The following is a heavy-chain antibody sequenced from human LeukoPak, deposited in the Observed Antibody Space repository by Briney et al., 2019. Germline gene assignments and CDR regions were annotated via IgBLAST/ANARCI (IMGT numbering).Heavy chain of an antibody. CDR1: GYTFTSQA. CDR2: IDTNTGNP. CDR3: ARRSMVQHMDV. J-gene: IGHJ6*03. Sequence: ASVKVSCKASGYTFTSQAMNWVRQAPGQGLEYIGWIDTNTGNPTYAQGFTRRFVFSLDTSVNTAYLQISSLKTEDTGVYYCARRSMVQHMDVWGKGTTVTVSS. D-gene: IGHD3-10*01. V-gene: IGHV7-4-1*02.